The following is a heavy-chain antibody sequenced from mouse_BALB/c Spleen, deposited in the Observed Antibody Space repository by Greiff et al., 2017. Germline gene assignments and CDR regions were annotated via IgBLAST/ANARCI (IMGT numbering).Heavy chain of an antibody. Sequence: DVKLVESGGGLVKPGGSLKLSCAASGFTFSSYAMSWVRQTPEKRLEWVASISSGGSTYYPDSVKGRFTISRDNARNILYLQMSSLRSEDTAMYYCARAFDGYFDYWGQGTTLTVSS. V-gene: IGHV5-6-5*01. CDR3: ARAFDGYFDY. J-gene: IGHJ2*01. CDR1: GFTFSSYA. D-gene: IGHD2-3*01. CDR2: ISSGGST.